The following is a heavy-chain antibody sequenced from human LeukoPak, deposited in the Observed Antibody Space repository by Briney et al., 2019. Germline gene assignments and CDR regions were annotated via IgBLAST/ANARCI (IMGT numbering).Heavy chain of an antibody. D-gene: IGHD3-22*01. CDR2: VYYSGST. V-gene: IGHV4-59*01. CDR3: ARVHYDSSGYYFDYYYYYMDV. CDR1: GGSISSYY. Sequence: NPSETLSLTCTVSGGSISSYYWSWIRQPPGKGLEWIGYVYYSGSTNYNPSLKSRVTISVDTSKNQFSLKLSSVTAADTAVYYCARVHYDSSGYYFDYYYYYMDVWGKGTTVTVPS. J-gene: IGHJ6*03.